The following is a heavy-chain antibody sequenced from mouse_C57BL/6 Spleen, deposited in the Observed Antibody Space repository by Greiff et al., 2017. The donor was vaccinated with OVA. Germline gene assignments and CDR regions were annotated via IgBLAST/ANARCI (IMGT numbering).Heavy chain of an antibody. CDR1: GYTFTNYH. V-gene: IGHV1-47*01. CDR3: ATWYFDV. Sequence: VQLQQSGAELVKPGASVTLSCKASGYTFTNYHIQWMKQTHGQSLEWIGTFHPYNDDTTYNEKFKGKATLTADKSSSTVYMELSRLTSYDSAVYYGATWYFDVWGTGTTVTVSS. J-gene: IGHJ1*03. CDR2: FHPYNDDT.